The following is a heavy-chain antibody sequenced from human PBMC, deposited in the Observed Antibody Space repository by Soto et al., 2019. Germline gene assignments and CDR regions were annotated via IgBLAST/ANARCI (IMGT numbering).Heavy chain of an antibody. J-gene: IGHJ4*02. CDR3: ASCGLLPSSYFDY. D-gene: IGHD6-25*01. CDR1: GGSISSGDYY. CDR2: IYYSGST. Sequence: SETLSLTCTVSGGSISSGDYYWSWIRQPPGKGLEWIGYIYYSGSTYYNPSLKSRVTISVDTSKNQFSLKLSSVTAADTAVYYCASCGLLPSSYFDYWGQGTLVTVSS. V-gene: IGHV4-30-4*01.